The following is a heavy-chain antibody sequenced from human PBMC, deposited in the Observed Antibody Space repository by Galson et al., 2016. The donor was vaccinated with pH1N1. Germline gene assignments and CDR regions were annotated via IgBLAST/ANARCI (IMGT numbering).Heavy chain of an antibody. Sequence: KVSCKASGGTFNTDAISWVRQAPGQGLEWMGRIIAIFGTANYAQKLQGRVTLTADESTSTAYMELSRLRFDDTAVYYCARVLIHSSGYDYWGQGTLVTVSS. CDR3: ARVLIHSSGYDY. CDR2: IIAIFGTA. D-gene: IGHD6-19*01. CDR1: GGTFNTDA. J-gene: IGHJ4*02. V-gene: IGHV1-69*15.